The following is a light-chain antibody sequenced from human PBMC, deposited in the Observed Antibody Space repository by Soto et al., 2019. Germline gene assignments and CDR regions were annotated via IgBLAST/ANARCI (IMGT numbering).Light chain of an antibody. J-gene: IGLJ2*01. V-gene: IGLV1-44*01. CDR1: SSNIGSHT. CDR3: ASREDSLKVV. CDR2: GNN. Sequence: QAVVTQSPSASGTPGQSVSISCSGSSSNIGSHTVNWYQQLPGTAPKLLIYGNNRRPSGVPARFSGSKSGTSASLAISGLQSEDEAYYYCASREDSLKVVFGGGTKLTVL.